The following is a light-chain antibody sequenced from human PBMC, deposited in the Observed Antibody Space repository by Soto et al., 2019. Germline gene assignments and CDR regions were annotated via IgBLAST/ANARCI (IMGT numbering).Light chain of an antibody. CDR2: GAS. J-gene: IGKJ4*01. V-gene: IGKV3-20*01. CDR1: QSVRSNS. CDR3: QQYGMSPTN. Sequence: EIVLTQSPGTLSLSPGERATLSCRASQSVRSNSLAWYQQKPGQAPRLLIYGASTRATGIPDRFSGSGSGTGFTLTITRLEPEDFAVFYWQQYGMSPTNFGGGTNMEIK.